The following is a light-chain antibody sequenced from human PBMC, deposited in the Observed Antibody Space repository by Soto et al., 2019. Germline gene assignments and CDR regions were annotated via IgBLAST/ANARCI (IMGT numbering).Light chain of an antibody. CDR3: QQYNSGALT. J-gene: IGKJ3*01. CDR2: KAS. V-gene: IGKV1-5*03. Sequence: DIQMTQSPSTLSASVGDRVTITCRASQSISSWLAWYQQKPGKAPKLLIYKASGLESGVPSRFSGSGSGTEFTLTISSLQPDDFATYYCQQYNSGALTFGPGTKVDIK. CDR1: QSISSW.